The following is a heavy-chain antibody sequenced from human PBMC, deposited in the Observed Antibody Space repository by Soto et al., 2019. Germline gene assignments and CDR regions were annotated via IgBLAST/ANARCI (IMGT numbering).Heavy chain of an antibody. D-gene: IGHD6-19*01. J-gene: IGHJ4*02. CDR3: AKVRVPIAVAGPFDY. CDR1: GFTFSSYA. V-gene: IGHV3-23*01. CDR2: ISGSGGST. Sequence: GGSLRLSRAASGFTFSSYAMSWVRQAPGKGLEWVSAISGSGGSTYYADSVKGRFTISRDNSKNTLYLQMNSLRAEDTAVYYCAKVRVPIAVAGPFDYWGQGTLVTVSS.